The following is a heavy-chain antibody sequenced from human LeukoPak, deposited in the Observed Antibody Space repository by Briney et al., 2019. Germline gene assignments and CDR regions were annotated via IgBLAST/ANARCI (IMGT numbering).Heavy chain of an antibody. J-gene: IGHJ3*02. D-gene: IGHD3-16*02. CDR1: GGSLSSYY. V-gene: IGHV4-4*07. CDR2: MFVTGST. Sequence: PSDTLSLTCTVSGGSLSSYYWSWIRRPAGKGLEWIGRMFVTGSTNYNPSLRGRVTMSIDKTKNQFSLELTSATAADTAVYYCAMLRLGELSLLANAYDIWGQGTMVIVSS. CDR3: AMLRLGELSLLANAYDI.